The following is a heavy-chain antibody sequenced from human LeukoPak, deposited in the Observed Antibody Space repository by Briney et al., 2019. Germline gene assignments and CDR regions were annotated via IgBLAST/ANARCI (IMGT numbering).Heavy chain of an antibody. CDR2: INTNTGNP. D-gene: IGHD6-13*01. CDR3: ARDRYEYSSSWYYFDY. J-gene: IGHJ4*02. CDR1: GYTFTSYA. Sequence: ASVKVSCKASGYTFTSYAMNWVRQAPGQGLEWMGWINTNTGNPTYAQGFTGRFVFSLNTSVSTAYLQISSLKAEDTAVYYCARDRYEYSSSWYYFDYWGQGTLVTVSS. V-gene: IGHV7-4-1*02.